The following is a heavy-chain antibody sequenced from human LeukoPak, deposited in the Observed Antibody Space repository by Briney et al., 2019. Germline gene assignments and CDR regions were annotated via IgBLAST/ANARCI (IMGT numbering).Heavy chain of an antibody. CDR3: ARDGARGTWRSGGNCYAY. V-gene: IGHV3-53*01. Sequence: GGSLRLSCAASGFTVSSNYMSWVRQAPGKGLEWVSVIYSGGSTYYADSVKGRFTISRDNSKNTLYLQMNSLRAEDTAVYYCARDGARGTWRSGGNCYAYWGQGTLVTVSS. CDR1: GFTVSSNY. D-gene: IGHD2-15*01. J-gene: IGHJ4*02. CDR2: IYSGGST.